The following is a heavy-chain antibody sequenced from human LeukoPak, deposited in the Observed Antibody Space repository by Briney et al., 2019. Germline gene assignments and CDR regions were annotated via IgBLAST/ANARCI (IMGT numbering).Heavy chain of an antibody. CDR3: ARAPGTAMVPDY. J-gene: IGHJ4*02. CDR1: GGTFSSYA. CDR2: IIPIFGTA. D-gene: IGHD5-18*01. Sequence: SVTVSCKASGGTFSSYAISWVRQAPGQGLEWMGGIIPIFGTANYAQKFQGRVTITADKSTSTAYMELSSLRSEDTAVYYCARAPGTAMVPDYWGQGTLVTVSS. V-gene: IGHV1-69*06.